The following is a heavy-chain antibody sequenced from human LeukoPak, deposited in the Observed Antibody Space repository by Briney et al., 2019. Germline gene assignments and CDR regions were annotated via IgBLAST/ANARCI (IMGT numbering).Heavy chain of an antibody. CDR3: ARTIVRASVYDAFDI. D-gene: IGHD1-26*01. V-gene: IGHV3-53*01. Sequence: GGSLRLSCAASGFTVSSNYMSWVRQVPVKGLEWVSIIYSDGSAYYPDSVKGRFTISRDNSRNTLYLQMSSLRAEDTAMYYCARTIVRASVYDAFDIWGQGTMVTVSS. CDR2: IYSDGSA. J-gene: IGHJ3*02. CDR1: GFTVSSNY.